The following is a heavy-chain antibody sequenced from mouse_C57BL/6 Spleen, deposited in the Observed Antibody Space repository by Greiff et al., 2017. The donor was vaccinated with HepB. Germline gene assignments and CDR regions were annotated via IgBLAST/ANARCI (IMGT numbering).Heavy chain of an antibody. CDR1: GFSLTSYG. J-gene: IGHJ2*01. CDR3: AGSIYYGSFYY. CDR2: IWSGGST. D-gene: IGHD1-1*01. V-gene: IGHV2-2*01. Sequence: VKLVESGPGLVQPSQSLSITCTVSGFSLTSYGVHWVRQSPGKGLEWLGAIWSGGSTDYNAAFISRLSISKDNSKSQVFFKKNSLQADDTAIYYCAGSIYYGSFYYWGQGTTLTVSS.